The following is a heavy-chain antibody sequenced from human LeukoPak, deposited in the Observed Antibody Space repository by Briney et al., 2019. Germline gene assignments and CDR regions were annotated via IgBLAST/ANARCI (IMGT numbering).Heavy chain of an antibody. D-gene: IGHD5-24*01. J-gene: IGHJ3*02. CDR2: ISSTGNTI. CDR3: ARGRDGYSFDAFDI. V-gene: IGHV3-48*01. CDR1: GVTFSSYS. Sequence: PGGSLRLSCAASGVTFSSYSMNWVREAPGKGLERVAYISSTGNTIYYADSVKGRFTLSRDNVKSSVYLEMNSLRAEDTALYYCARGRDGYSFDAFDIWGQGTMVTVSA.